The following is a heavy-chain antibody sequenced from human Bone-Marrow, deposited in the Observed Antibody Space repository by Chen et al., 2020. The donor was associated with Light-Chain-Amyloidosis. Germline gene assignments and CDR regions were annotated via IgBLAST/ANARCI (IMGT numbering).Heavy chain of an antibody. CDR2: IYPDDSDA. CDR3: ARRXDGYNFDY. D-gene: IGHD2-21*01. J-gene: IGHJ4*02. CDR1: NYW. V-gene: IGHV5-51*01. Sequence: NYWIGWVRQMPGKGLEWMGVIYPDDSDARYSPSFEGQVTISADKSXXXXXXXXXXXXASXXXXYYCARRXDGYNFDYWGQGTLVTVSS.